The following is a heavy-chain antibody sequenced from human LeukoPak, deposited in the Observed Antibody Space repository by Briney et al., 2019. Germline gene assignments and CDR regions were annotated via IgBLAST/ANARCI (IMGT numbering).Heavy chain of an antibody. D-gene: IGHD7-27*01. Sequence: GGSLRLSCSASGFTFSIYAMRWVRQAPGKGVEYVSGICSNGGSTYYAASVKGRFTISRDNSKNTLYLQMSSLRVEDTAVYYCVKDHDWGAFHIWGQGTMVTVSS. CDR3: VKDHDWGAFHI. CDR1: GFTFSIYA. V-gene: IGHV3-64D*06. CDR2: ICSNGGST. J-gene: IGHJ3*02.